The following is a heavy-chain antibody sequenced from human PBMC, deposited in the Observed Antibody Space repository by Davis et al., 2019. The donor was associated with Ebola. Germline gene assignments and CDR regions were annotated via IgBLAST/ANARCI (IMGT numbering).Heavy chain of an antibody. CDR1: GYTFTNYG. CDR2: INPHNGNT. V-gene: IGHV1-18*04. CDR3: ARGKWFDP. Sequence: AASVKVSCKASGYTFTNYGITWVRQAPGQGLEWMGWINPHNGNTNYAQNVQGRVIMTSDTATTTAYMEVGSLRFDDTAVYYCARGKWFDPWGQGTLVSVTS. J-gene: IGHJ5*02.